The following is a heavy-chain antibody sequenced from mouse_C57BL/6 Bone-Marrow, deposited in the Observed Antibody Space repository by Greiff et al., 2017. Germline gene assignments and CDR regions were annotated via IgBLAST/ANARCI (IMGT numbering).Heavy chain of an antibody. D-gene: IGHD1-1*01. V-gene: IGHV1-69*01. CDR3: ARLGFYYGSSHYAMDY. J-gene: IGHJ4*01. Sequence: QLQQPGAELVMPGASVKLSCKASGYTFTSYWMHWVKQRPGQGLEWIGEIDPSDSYTNYNQKFKGKSTLTVDKSSSTAYMQLSSLTSEDSAVYYCARLGFYYGSSHYAMDYWGQGTSVTVSS. CDR1: GYTFTSYW. CDR2: IDPSDSYT.